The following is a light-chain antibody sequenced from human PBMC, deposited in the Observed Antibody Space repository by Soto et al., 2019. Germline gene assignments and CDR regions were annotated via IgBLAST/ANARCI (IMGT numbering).Light chain of an antibody. Sequence: QSVLTQPPSASGSPGQSVTISCTGTSSDVGGYNDVSWYQQHPGKAPKLMIYEVSKRPSGVPDRFSGSKSGNTASLTVSGLQAADEADYYCNSYAGSNNWVFGGGTKLTVL. CDR2: EVS. J-gene: IGLJ3*02. CDR1: SSDVGGYND. V-gene: IGLV2-8*01. CDR3: NSYAGSNNWV.